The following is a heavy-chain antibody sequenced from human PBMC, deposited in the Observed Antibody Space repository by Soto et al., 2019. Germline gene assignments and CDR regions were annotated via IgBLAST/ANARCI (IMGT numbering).Heavy chain of an antibody. D-gene: IGHD3-3*01. J-gene: IGHJ3*01. V-gene: IGHV1-46*01. CDR2: INPSGGST. CDR3: ARLEWPNDAFDF. CDR1: GYTFTSYY. Sequence: ASVKVSCKASGYTFTSYYMHWVRQAPGQGLEWMGIINPSGGSTSYAQKFQGRVTMTRDTSTSTIYMELSSLRSEDTAVYYCARLEWPNDAFDFWGPGTMVTVSS.